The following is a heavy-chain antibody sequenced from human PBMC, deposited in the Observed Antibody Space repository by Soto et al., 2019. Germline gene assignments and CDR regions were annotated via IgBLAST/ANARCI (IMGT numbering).Heavy chain of an antibody. V-gene: IGHV3-7*05. CDR1: GFNFSNYW. Sequence: EVQLVESGGDLVPPGGSLRLSCVASGFNFSNYWMTWARQAPGKGLEWVANINQHGTEKLYVDSVEGWFSISRDNAYHSVYLQMNSLRAEDTAIYYCATDILDYWGQGTSVTVSS. CDR3: ATDILDY. J-gene: IGHJ4*02. CDR2: INQHGTEK.